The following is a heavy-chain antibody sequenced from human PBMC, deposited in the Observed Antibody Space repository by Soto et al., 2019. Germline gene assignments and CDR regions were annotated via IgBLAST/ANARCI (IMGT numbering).Heavy chain of an antibody. D-gene: IGHD5-18*01. CDR1: GGSISSYY. CDR2: IYYSGST. CDR3: AREVQLRASFDY. J-gene: IGHJ4*02. Sequence: SETLSLTCTVSGGSISSYYWSWIRQPPGKGLEWIGYIYYSGSTNYNPSLKSRVTISVDTSKNQFSLKLSSVTAADTAVYYCAREVQLRASFDYWGQGTLVTVSS. V-gene: IGHV4-59*01.